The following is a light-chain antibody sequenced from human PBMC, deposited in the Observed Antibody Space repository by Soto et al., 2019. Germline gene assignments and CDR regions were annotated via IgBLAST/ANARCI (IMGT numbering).Light chain of an antibody. CDR1: QDISTY. V-gene: IGKV1-9*01. CDR2: VAS. J-gene: IGKJ4*01. Sequence: DIQLTQSPSFLSASVGDRVTITCRASQDISTYLAWYQQKPGKAPKLLIYVASTLQSGVPSRFRGSGSGTEFTLTISSLQTADFATYYCQQLHSYPLTFGGGTKVEIK. CDR3: QQLHSYPLT.